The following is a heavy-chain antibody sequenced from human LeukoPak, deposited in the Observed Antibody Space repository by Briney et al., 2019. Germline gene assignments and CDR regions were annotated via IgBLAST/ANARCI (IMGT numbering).Heavy chain of an antibody. Sequence: PGRSLRLSCAASGFTFSSYGMHWVRQAPGKGLEWVAVISYDGSNKYYADSVKGRFTISRDNAKNSLYLQMNSLRAEDTAVYYCARGSRPFGSSGYDLHYFDYWGQGTLVTVSS. D-gene: IGHD5-12*01. V-gene: IGHV3-30*03. J-gene: IGHJ4*02. CDR3: ARGSRPFGSSGYDLHYFDY. CDR2: ISYDGSNK. CDR1: GFTFSSYG.